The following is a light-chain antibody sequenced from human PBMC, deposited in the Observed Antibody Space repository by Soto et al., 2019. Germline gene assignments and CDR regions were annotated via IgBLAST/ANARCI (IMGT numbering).Light chain of an antibody. V-gene: IGKV1-39*01. CDR1: QSISSY. CDR2: AAS. J-gene: IGKJ3*01. Sequence: DIQMTQSPSSLSASVGDRVTITCRASQSISSYLNWYQQKPGKAPKLLIYAASSLQSGVPSRFSGSGSGTDFTLTISSLQPEDSATYYCQQKDTFGPGTKVDIK. CDR3: QQKDT.